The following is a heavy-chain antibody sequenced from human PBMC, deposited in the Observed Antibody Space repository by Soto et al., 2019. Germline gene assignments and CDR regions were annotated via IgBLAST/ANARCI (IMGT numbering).Heavy chain of an antibody. CDR2: IDYSGTA. Sequence: QVQLQESGPGLGKPSQTLSLTCTVSGGSISSGGYYWSWIRQRPGKGLEWIGYIDYSGTAYYNPSLKSRVTISGDTSNNHFSLSLSSVTAADTAVYYCARGTKVASFDNWGQGTLVTVSS. CDR1: GGSISSGGYY. J-gene: IGHJ4*02. V-gene: IGHV4-31*03. D-gene: IGHD1-1*01. CDR3: ARGTKVASFDN.